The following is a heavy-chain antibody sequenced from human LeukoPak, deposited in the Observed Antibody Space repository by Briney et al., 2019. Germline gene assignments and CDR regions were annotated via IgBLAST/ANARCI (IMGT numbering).Heavy chain of an antibody. CDR3: ARAYYYDSSGYSVGDAFDI. V-gene: IGHV4-39*07. J-gene: IGHJ3*02. CDR2: IYYSGNT. Sequence: SETLSLTCTVSGGSISRSSYYWAWIRQSPGKGLEWIGSIYYSGNTHYNPSLKSRVTISVDTSKNQFSLKLSSVTAADTAVYYCARAYYYDSSGYSVGDAFDIWGQGTMVTVSS. D-gene: IGHD3-22*01. CDR1: GGSISRSSYY.